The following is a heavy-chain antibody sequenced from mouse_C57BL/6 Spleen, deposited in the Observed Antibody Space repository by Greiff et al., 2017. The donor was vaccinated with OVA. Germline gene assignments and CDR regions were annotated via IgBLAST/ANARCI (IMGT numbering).Heavy chain of an antibody. V-gene: IGHV1-69*01. CDR2: IDPSDSYT. CDR1: GYTFTSYW. J-gene: IGHJ2*01. Sequence: QVQLQQSGAELVMPGASVKLSCKASGYTFTSYWMHWVKQRPGQGLEWIGEIDPSDSYTNYNQKFKGKSTLTVDKSSSTAYMQLSSLTSEDSAVYYCARDGSYWGQGTTLTVSS. CDR3: ARDGSY. D-gene: IGHD1-1*02.